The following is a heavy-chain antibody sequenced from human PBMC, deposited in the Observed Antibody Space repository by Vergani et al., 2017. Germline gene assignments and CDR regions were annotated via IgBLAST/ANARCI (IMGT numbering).Heavy chain of an antibody. CDR2: IYYSGST. Sequence: QVQLQESGPGLVKPSETLSLTCTVSGGSISSHYWSWIRQPPGKGLEWIGYIYYSGSTNYSPSLKSRVTISVDTSKNQFSLKLSSVTAADTAVYYCASGYDSSYYYYGMDVWGQGTTVTVSS. D-gene: IGHD5-12*01. V-gene: IGHV4-59*08. CDR1: GGSISSHY. CDR3: ASGYDSSYYYYGMDV. J-gene: IGHJ6*02.